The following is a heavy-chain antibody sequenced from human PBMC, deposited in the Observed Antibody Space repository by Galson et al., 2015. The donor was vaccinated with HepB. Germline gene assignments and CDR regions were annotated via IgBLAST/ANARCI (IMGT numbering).Heavy chain of an antibody. Sequence: SLRLSCAASGFMFNTYGMHWVRQAPGKGLEWIAVTSYDGTTHYYADSVKGRITISRDNSKNTLYLQMNNLRLADTAVYYCARGSHSSGSFDVWGQGTVVTVSS. D-gene: IGHD3-22*01. CDR2: TSYDGTTH. J-gene: IGHJ3*01. CDR1: GFMFNTYG. V-gene: IGHV3-30*01. CDR3: ARGSHSSGSFDV.